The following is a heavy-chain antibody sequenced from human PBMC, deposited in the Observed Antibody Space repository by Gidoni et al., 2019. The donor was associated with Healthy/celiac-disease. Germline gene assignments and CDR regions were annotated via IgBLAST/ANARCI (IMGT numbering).Heavy chain of an antibody. D-gene: IGHD2-2*02. Sequence: DYAAPVKGRFTISRDDSKNTLYLQMNSLKTEDTAVYYCTTDRLVWVPAAISSYYYYGMDVWGQGTTVTVSS. V-gene: IGHV3-15*01. CDR3: TTDRLVWVPAAISSYYYYGMDV. J-gene: IGHJ6*02.